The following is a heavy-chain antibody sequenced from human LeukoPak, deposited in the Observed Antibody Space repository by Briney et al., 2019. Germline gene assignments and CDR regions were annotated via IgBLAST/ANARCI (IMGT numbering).Heavy chain of an antibody. CDR1: GGSISSSGYY. CDR2: INHSGST. V-gene: IGHV4-39*07. CDR3: ARATYYDFWSGYYPLDP. D-gene: IGHD3-3*01. Sequence: SETLSLTCTVSGGSISSSGYYWSWIRQPPGKGLEWIGEINHSGSTNYNPSLKSRVTISVDTSKNQFSLKLSSVTAADTAVYYCARATYYDFWSGYYPLDPWGQGTLVTVSS. J-gene: IGHJ5*02.